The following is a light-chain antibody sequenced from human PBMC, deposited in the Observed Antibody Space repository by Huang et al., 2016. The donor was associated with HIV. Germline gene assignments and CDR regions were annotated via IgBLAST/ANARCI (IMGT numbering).Light chain of an antibody. CDR3: QQYNNRYT. Sequence: IVMTQSPAPLSVSPGERPTLSCRASQSISSNLPWYQQKPGQAPRLLIYGASTRANGIPARFSGSGSGTEFTLTISSLQSEDFAVYYCQQYNNRYTFGQGTKLEIK. CDR2: GAS. CDR1: QSISSN. J-gene: IGKJ2*01. V-gene: IGKV3-15*01.